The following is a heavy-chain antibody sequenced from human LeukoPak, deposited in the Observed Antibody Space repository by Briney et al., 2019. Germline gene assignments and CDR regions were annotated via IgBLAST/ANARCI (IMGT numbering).Heavy chain of an antibody. CDR1: GFIFASYA. V-gene: IGHV3-23*01. CDR3: AKDTISWSNYFDY. D-gene: IGHD6-13*01. J-gene: IGHJ4*02. Sequence: GGSLRLSCAASGFIFASYAMSWVRQAPGKGLEWVSAISGSGGSTYYADSVKGRLTISRDNSKNTLYLHMNSLRAEDTAVYYCAKDTISWSNYFDYWGQGTLVTVSS. CDR2: ISGSGGST.